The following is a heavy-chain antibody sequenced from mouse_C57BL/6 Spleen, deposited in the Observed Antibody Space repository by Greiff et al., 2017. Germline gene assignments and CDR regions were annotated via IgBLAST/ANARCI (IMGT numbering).Heavy chain of an antibody. V-gene: IGHV1-82*01. J-gene: IGHJ2*01. CDR1: GYAFSSSW. CDR3: ARSFMITRNYFDY. D-gene: IGHD2-4*01. CDR2: IYPGDGDT. Sequence: QVQLQQSGPELVKPGASVKISCKASGYAFSSSWMNWVKQRPGKGLEWIGRIYPGDGDTNYNGKFKGKATLTADKSSSPAYMQLSSLTSEDSAVYFCARSFMITRNYFDYWGQGTTLTVSS.